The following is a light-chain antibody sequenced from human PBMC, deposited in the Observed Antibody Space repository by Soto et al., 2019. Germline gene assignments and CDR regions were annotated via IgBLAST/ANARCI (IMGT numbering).Light chain of an antibody. CDR3: QQYGRSPLIT. V-gene: IGKV3-20*01. J-gene: IGKJ5*01. CDR1: QSVSSSY. CDR2: GAS. Sequence: EIVLTQSPGTLSLSPGERATLSCRASQSVSSSYLAWYQHKPGQAPRLLIYGASSRATGIPDRFSGSGSGTDLTLTIRRLEPEDFAVYYCQQYGRSPLITFGQGTRLEIK.